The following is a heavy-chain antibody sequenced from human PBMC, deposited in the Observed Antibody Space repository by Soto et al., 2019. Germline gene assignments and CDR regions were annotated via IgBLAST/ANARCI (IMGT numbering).Heavy chain of an antibody. CDR2: IYYRGST. CDR3: ARDLRGYSSSDYNWFDP. Sequence: SENLSLTCTVSGGSISSYHWSWIRQAPGKGLEWIGYIYYRGSTNYNPSLRSRVTLSVDTSTNQFSLKLSSVTAADTAVYYCARDLRGYSSSDYNWFDPWGQGTLVTVS. D-gene: IGHD6-6*01. V-gene: IGHV4-59*01. J-gene: IGHJ5*02. CDR1: GGSISSYH.